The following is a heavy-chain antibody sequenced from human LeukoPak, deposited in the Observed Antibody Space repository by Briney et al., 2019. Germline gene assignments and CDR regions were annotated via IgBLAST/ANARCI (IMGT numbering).Heavy chain of an antibody. CDR2: IYHSGST. CDR3: ARDHDMWAPGDWFDP. CDR1: GFSISSGYY. V-gene: IGHV4-38-2*02. J-gene: IGHJ5*02. D-gene: IGHD1-26*01. Sequence: SETLSLTCSVSGFSISSGYYWGWIRQTPGKGLEWIGCIYHSGSTYYNPSLKGRVTISVDTSKNQFSLRLSSVTAADTAVYYCARDHDMWAPGDWFDPWGQGTLVTVSS.